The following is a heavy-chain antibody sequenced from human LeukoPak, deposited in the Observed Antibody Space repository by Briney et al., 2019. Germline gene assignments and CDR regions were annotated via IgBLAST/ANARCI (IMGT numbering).Heavy chain of an antibody. J-gene: IGHJ1*01. Sequence: PGGSLRLSCVGSGFNFDDYYMSWIRQAPGKVLEWVSYISSSSGSMYYLDSVKGRFTISRDNAKNSLYLQMNSLQVEDSAVYFCARAGISGYFYPNEYFNHWGPGTRVLVSS. CDR2: ISSSSGSM. CDR1: GFNFDDYY. D-gene: IGHD3-22*01. V-gene: IGHV3-11*04. CDR3: ARAGISGYFYPNEYFNH.